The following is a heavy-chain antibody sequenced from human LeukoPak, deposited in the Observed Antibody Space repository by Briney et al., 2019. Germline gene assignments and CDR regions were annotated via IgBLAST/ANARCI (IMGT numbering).Heavy chain of an antibody. CDR3: ARYGDSNPGDYYYYMDV. CDR2: INWNSGST. CDR1: GFTFDDYG. J-gene: IGHJ6*03. Sequence: GGSLRLSCAASGFTFDDYGMSWVRQAPGKGLEWVSGINWNSGSTGYADSVKGRFTISRDNAKNSLYLQMNSLRAEDTALYYCARYGDSNPGDYYYYMDVWGKGTTVTVSS. V-gene: IGHV3-20*04. D-gene: IGHD4-17*01.